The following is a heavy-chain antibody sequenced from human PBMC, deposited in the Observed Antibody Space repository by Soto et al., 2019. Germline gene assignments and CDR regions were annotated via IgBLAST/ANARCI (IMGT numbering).Heavy chain of an antibody. V-gene: IGHV1-2*04. J-gene: IGHJ4*02. CDR3: ARAIFGVVTWNYFDY. Sequence: ASVKVSCKASGYTFTSYYMHWVRQAPGQGLEWMGWINPNSGGTNYAQKFQGWVTMTRDTSISTAYMELSRLRSDDTAVYYCARAIFGVVTWNYFDYWGQGTQVTVSS. D-gene: IGHD3-3*02. CDR2: INPNSGGT. CDR1: GYTFTSYY.